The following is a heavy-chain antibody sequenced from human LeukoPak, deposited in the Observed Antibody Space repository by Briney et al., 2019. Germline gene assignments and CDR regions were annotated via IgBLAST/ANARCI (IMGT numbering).Heavy chain of an antibody. CDR1: GGSIRSSSYY. V-gene: IGHV4-39*01. CDR2: IYYSGST. Sequence: SETLSLTCTVSGGSIRSSSYYWGWIRPPPGKGLEWIGSIYYSGSTYYNPSLTSRVTISVDTSKNQFSLKLSSVTAADTAVYYRARHYDHYYDSSGYVYFDYWGQGTLVTVSS. J-gene: IGHJ4*02. D-gene: IGHD3-22*01. CDR3: ARHYDHYYDSSGYVYFDY.